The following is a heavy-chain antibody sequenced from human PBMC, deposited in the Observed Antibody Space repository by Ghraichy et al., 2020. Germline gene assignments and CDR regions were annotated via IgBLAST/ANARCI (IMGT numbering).Heavy chain of an antibody. Sequence: GGSLRLSCAASGFTFSNYEMNWVRQAPGKGQEWVSYISSRGTTIYYADSVKGRFTISRDNAKNSLNLQMNSLRAEDTALYYCARERAGTSSSLLDYWGQGTLVTVSS. V-gene: IGHV3-48*03. J-gene: IGHJ4*02. CDR1: GFTFSNYE. D-gene: IGHD2-2*01. CDR2: ISSRGTTI. CDR3: ARERAGTSSSLLDY.